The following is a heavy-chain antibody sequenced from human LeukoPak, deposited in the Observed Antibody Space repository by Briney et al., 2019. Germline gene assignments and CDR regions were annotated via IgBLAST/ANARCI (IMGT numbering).Heavy chain of an antibody. CDR3: ARIRCGHSGSVCYNH. CDR1: GVSINDYY. D-gene: IGHD3-9*01. V-gene: IGHV4-34*10. Sequence: SETLSLTCGVFGVSINDYYWSWIRQSRGKGLEWIGEISHTEGTRYNPSLMRRVPLSVGTSDNQMYLKLLFVTAEDTAVYYCARIRCGHSGSVCYNHWGLGTLVTVSS. J-gene: IGHJ1*01. CDR2: ISHTEGT.